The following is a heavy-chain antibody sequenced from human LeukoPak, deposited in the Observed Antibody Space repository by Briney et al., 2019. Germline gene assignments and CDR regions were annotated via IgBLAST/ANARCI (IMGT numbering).Heavy chain of an antibody. CDR2: IYYSGST. CDR1: GGSISSGGYY. V-gene: IGHV4-31*03. D-gene: IGHD6-13*01. CDR3: ARHNTTWYYFDY. Sequence: PSETLSLTCTVSGGSISSGGYYWSWIRQHPGKGLEWIGYIYYSGSTYYNPSLKSRVTISVDTSKNQFSLKLSSVTAADTAVYYCARHNTTWYYFDYWGQGALVTVSS. J-gene: IGHJ4*02.